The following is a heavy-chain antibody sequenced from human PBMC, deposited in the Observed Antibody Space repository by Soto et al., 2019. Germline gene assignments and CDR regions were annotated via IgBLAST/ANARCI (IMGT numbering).Heavy chain of an antibody. D-gene: IGHD2-15*01. CDR1: GFTFSSYG. J-gene: IGHJ4*02. CDR2: ISYDGSNK. CDR3: AKGGSEYCSGGSCYRPTLKYFDY. Sequence: SLRLSCAASGFTFSSYGMHWVRQAPGKGLEWVAVISYDGSNKYYADSVKGRFTISRDNSKNTLYLQMNSLRAEDTAVYYCAKGGSEYCSGGSCYRPTLKYFDYWGQGTLVTVSS. V-gene: IGHV3-30*18.